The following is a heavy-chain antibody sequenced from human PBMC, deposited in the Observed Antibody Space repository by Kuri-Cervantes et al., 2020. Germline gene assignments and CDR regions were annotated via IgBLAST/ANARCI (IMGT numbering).Heavy chain of an antibody. Sequence: GESLKISCAASEFTFGDYVMSWVRQAPGRGLEWVSGISGGGGSTYHADSVKGRFTISRHNSKNTLYLQMNSLRIEDTAMYYCARIPRGHSAYDDNYYVDVWGKGSTVTVSS. V-gene: IGHV3-23*01. CDR2: ISGGGGST. CDR1: EFTFGDYV. D-gene: IGHD5-12*01. CDR3: ARIPRGHSAYDDNYYVDV. J-gene: IGHJ6*03.